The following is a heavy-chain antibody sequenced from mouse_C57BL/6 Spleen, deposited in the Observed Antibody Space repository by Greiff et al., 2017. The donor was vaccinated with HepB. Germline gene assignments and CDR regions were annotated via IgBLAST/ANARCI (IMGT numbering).Heavy chain of an antibody. CDR1: GYTFTDYE. D-gene: IGHD2-5*01. CDR2: IDPETGGT. J-gene: IGHJ2*01. CDR3: TRGDCSNYGDY. Sequence: QVHVKQSGAELVRPGASVTLSCKASGYTFTDYEMHWVKQTPVHGLEWIGAIDPETGGTAYNQKFKGKAILTADKSSSTAYMELRSLTSEDSAVYYCTRGDCSNYGDYWGQGTTLTVSS. V-gene: IGHV1-15*01.